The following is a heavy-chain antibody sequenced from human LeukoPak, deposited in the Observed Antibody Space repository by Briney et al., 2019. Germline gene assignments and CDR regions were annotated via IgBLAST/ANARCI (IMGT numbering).Heavy chain of an antibody. D-gene: IGHD3-3*01. V-gene: IGHV3-21*01. Sequence: GGSLRLSCAASGFTFSSYSMNWVRQAPGKGLEWVSSISSSSSYIYYADSVKGRFTISRDNATNSLYLQMNSLRAEDTAVYYCARDYDFWSAYNWFDPWGQGTLVTVSS. CDR3: ARDYDFWSAYNWFDP. CDR2: ISSSSSYI. CDR1: GFTFSSYS. J-gene: IGHJ5*02.